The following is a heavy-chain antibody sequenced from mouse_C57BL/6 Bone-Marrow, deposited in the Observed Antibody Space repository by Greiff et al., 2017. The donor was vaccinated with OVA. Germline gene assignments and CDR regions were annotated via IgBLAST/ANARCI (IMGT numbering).Heavy chain of an antibody. CDR3: VRLASSMAPFAY. CDR2: IRSKSNNYAT. D-gene: IGHD1-1*02. J-gene: IGHJ3*01. CDR1: GFSFNTYA. V-gene: IGHV10-1*01. Sequence: DVKLVESGGGLVQPKGSLKLSCAASGFSFNTYAMNWVRQAPGQGLEWVARIRSKSNNYATYYADSVKDRFTISRDDSESMLYLQMNNLKTEDTAMYDCVRLASSMAPFAYWGQGTLVTVSA.